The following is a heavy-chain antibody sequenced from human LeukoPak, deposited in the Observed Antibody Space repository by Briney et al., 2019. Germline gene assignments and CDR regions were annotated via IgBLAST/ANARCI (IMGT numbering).Heavy chain of an antibody. CDR3: ARGVTRYCSSTSCYYFDF. Sequence: GGSLRLSCAASGFTFSSYGMHWVRQAPGKGLKWVAVIWYDGSNKYYADSVKGRFTISRDNSKNTLYLQMNSLRAEDTAVYYCARGVTRYCSSTSCYYFDFWGQGTLVTVSS. V-gene: IGHV3-33*01. J-gene: IGHJ4*02. CDR2: IWYDGSNK. D-gene: IGHD2-2*01. CDR1: GFTFSSYG.